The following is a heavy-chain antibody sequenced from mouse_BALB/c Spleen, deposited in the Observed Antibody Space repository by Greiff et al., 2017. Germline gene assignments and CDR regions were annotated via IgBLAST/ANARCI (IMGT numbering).Heavy chain of an antibody. CDR1: GFSLTSYG. D-gene: IGHD2-1*01. Sequence: QVQLKESGPGLVAPSQSLSITCTVSGFSLTSYGVHWVRQPPGKGLEWLGVIWAGGSTNYNSALMSRLSISKDNSKSQVFLKMNSLQTDDTARYYCARDYGNYADYAMDYWGQGTSVTVSS. CDR2: IWAGGST. V-gene: IGHV2-9*02. CDR3: ARDYGNYADYAMDY. J-gene: IGHJ4*01.